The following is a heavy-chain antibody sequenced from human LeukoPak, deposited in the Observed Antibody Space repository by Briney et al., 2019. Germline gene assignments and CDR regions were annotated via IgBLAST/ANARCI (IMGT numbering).Heavy chain of an antibody. CDR3: ASPGEGGRLWDFDY. V-gene: IGHV3-7*01. CDR1: GFTFSSYW. Sequence: GGSLRLSCTASGFTFSSYWMSWVRQAPGKGLEWVANINQDGSEKYFVDSVKGRFTISRDNAENSLYLQMNSLRVEDTAVCYCASPGEGGRLWDFDYWGQGTLVTVSS. J-gene: IGHJ4*02. D-gene: IGHD2-21*01. CDR2: INQDGSEK.